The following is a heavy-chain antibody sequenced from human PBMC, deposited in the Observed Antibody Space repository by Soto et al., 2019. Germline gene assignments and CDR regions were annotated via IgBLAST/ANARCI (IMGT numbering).Heavy chain of an antibody. Sequence: EVQLVESGGGLVQPGRSLRLSCAASGFTFDDYDMHWVRQAPGKGLEWVSGISWNSGSIGYADSVKGRFTISRDNAKNSLEQQMNSRRAEDTALYYCAKDIGGDSLLIVYAHRGQGTLVPGSS. CDR3: AKDIGGDSLLIVYAH. CDR1: GFTFDDYD. V-gene: IGHV3-9*01. D-gene: IGHD2-8*01. CDR2: ISWNSGSI. J-gene: IGHJ4*02.